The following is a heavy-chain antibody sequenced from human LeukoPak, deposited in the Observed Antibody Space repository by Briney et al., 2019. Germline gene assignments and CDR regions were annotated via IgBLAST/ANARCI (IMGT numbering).Heavy chain of an antibody. CDR2: ISTQSGNT. D-gene: IGHD1-26*01. CDR3: ARGAYCDK. CDR1: GYTLTSYG. J-gene: IGHJ4*02. Sequence: ASVKVSRKASGYTLTSYGINSMRQAPGQGLEWMGWISTQSGNTNYAQKVQGRLTLTTDRSTNTAYMELRSLRSDDTAVYYCARGAYCDKWGQGTMVTVSS. V-gene: IGHV1-18*01.